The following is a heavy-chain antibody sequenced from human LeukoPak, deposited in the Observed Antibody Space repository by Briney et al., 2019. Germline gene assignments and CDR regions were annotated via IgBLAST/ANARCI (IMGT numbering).Heavy chain of an antibody. J-gene: IGHJ5*02. Sequence: SETLSLTCAVYGGSFSGYYWSWIRQPPGKGLEWIGEINHSGSTNYNPSLKSRVTISVDTSKNQFSLKLSSVIAADTAVYYCARGALERRGTFFDPWGQGTLVTVSS. CDR1: GGSFSGYY. CDR2: INHSGST. D-gene: IGHD1-1*01. V-gene: IGHV4-34*01. CDR3: ARGALERRGTFFDP.